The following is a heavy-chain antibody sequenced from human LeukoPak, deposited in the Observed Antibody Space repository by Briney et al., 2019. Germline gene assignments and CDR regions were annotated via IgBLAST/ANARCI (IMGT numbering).Heavy chain of an antibody. CDR1: GGTFSSYA. V-gene: IGHV1-2*04. CDR2: INPNSGGT. Sequence: ASVKVSCKASGGTFSSYAISWVRQAPGQGLEWMGWINPNSGGTNYAQKFQGWVTMTRDTSISTAYMELSRLRSDDTAVYYCARASSYYVYDFQHWGQGTLVTVSS. CDR3: ARASSYYVYDFQH. D-gene: IGHD2/OR15-2a*01. J-gene: IGHJ1*01.